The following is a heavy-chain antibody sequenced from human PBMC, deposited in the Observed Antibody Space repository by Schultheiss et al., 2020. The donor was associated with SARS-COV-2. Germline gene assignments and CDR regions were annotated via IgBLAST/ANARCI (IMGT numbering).Heavy chain of an antibody. Sequence: GESLKISSAASAFTFNYYDMHWVRQAAGKGLEWVSGIGLAGDPYYPGSVKGRFTVSRENAKNSFYLQMNTLRAGDTAVYSCARVGADYVILTSHKNYCQSQCMGVWGKGTTVTVSS. CDR1: AFTFNYYD. J-gene: IGHJ6*03. CDR3: ARVGADYVILTSHKNYCQSQCMGV. V-gene: IGHV3-13*05. CDR2: IGLAGDP. D-gene: IGHD3-9*01.